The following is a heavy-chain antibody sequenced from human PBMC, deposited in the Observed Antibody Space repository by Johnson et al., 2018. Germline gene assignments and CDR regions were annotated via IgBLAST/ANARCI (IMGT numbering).Heavy chain of an antibody. J-gene: IGHJ3*02. V-gene: IGHV3-30*18. CDR1: RFTSTYG. CDR2: ISYDGNDK. Sequence: QVQLVESGGGVVQPGRSXRLSCAASRFTSTYGMHWVRQAPGKGLEWVATISYDGNDKYYADSVKGRFTISRDTSKNTLYLQMNSLKTEDTAVYYCAKFDIWGQGTMVTVSS. CDR3: AKFDI.